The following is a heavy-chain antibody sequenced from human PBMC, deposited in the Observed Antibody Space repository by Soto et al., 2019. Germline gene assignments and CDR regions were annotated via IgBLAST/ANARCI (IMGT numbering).Heavy chain of an antibody. J-gene: IGHJ4*02. CDR1: GGSISSGDYY. CDR2: IYYSGST. CDR3: ARDVGIAARVDY. Sequence: SETLSLTCTVSGGSISSGDYYWSWIRQPPGKGLEWIGYIYYSGSTYHNPSLKSRVTISVDTSKNQFSLKLSSVTAADTAVYYCARDVGIAARVDYWGQGTLVTVSS. V-gene: IGHV4-30-4*01. D-gene: IGHD6-6*01.